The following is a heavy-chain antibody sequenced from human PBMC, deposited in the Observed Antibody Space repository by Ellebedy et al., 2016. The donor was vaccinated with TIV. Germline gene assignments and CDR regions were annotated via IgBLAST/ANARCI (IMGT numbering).Heavy chain of an antibody. J-gene: IGHJ4*02. CDR3: AHVTVRAGGY. V-gene: IGHV3-48*02. CDR2: ISSSSSTI. CDR1: GFTFSSYS. D-gene: IGHD4-17*01. Sequence: GESLKISCAASGFTFSSYSMNWVRQAPGKGLEWVSYISSSSSTIYYADSVKGRFTISRDNAKNSLYLQLNSLRDEDTAVYYCAHVTVRAGGYWGQGTLVTVSS.